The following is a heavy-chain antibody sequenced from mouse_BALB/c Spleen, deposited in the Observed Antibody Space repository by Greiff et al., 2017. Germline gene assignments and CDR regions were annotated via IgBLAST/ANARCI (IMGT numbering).Heavy chain of an antibody. Sequence: EVQLVESGGGLVQPGGSLRLSCATSGFTFTDYYMSWVRQPPGKALEWLGFIRNKANGYTTEYSASVKGRFTISRDNSQSILYLQMNTLRAEDSATYYCARALDSSGYVRFAYWGQGTLVTVSA. J-gene: IGHJ3*01. D-gene: IGHD3-2*01. CDR3: ARALDSSGYVRFAY. V-gene: IGHV7-3*02. CDR1: GFTFTDYY. CDR2: IRNKANGYTT.